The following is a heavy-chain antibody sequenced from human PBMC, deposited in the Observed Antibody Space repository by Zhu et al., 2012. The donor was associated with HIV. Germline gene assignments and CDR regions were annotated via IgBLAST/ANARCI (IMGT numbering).Heavy chain of an antibody. D-gene: IGHD1-1*01. CDR1: GGSLRNYY. Sequence: QVQLQQSGPRLVKPSETLSLTCIVSGGSLRNYYWNWARQSPGKGLEWIGYISTSGKIIYNPFLKSRVTMSLDTSKNQLSLKVTSVTAADTAVYYCARDRLEATAPEVAFDIWGQGTVVTVSS. CDR3: ARDRLEATAPEVAFDI. J-gene: IGHJ3*02. V-gene: IGHV4-4*09. CDR2: ISTSGKI.